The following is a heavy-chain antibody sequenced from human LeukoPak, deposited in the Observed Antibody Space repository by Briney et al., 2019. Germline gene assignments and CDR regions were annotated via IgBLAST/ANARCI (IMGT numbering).Heavy chain of an antibody. CDR3: ARGRGITIFGVPLYYYGMDV. D-gene: IGHD3-3*01. J-gene: IGHJ6*02. Sequence: SETLSLTCTVSGGSISIYYWSWVRQPPGKGLEWIGYIYNSGSTIYNPSLKSRATISVDTSKNQFSLKLSSVTAADTAVFYCARGRGITIFGVPLYYYGMDVWGQGTTVTVSS. V-gene: IGHV4-59*12. CDR1: GGSISIYY. CDR2: IYNSGST.